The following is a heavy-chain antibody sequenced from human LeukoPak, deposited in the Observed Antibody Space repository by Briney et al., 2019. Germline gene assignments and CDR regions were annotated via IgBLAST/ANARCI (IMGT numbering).Heavy chain of an antibody. Sequence: GGSLTLSCAASGFTFTAYAMSWARPPRGKGREWVSTISDRGDSTFYADSLKSRFTISRDNVKDTVFLQLNSLRAEDTAVYYCTKGSIELGGWGQGTTVTVSS. J-gene: IGHJ6*02. CDR3: TKGSIELGG. V-gene: IGHV3-23*01. CDR1: GFTFTAYA. D-gene: IGHD2-15*01. CDR2: ISDRGDST.